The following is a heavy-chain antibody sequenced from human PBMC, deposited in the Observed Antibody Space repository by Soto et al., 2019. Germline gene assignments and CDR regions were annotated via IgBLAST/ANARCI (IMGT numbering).Heavy chain of an antibody. Sequence: ASVKVSCKASGYTFTGYYMHWVRQAPGQGLEWMGWINPNSGGTNYAQKFQGWVTMTRDTSISTAYMELSRLRSDDTAVYYCAIDGSLNYHILAGYYGLYCYYGMNVWGKGTTGTVSS. CDR2: INPNSGGT. V-gene: IGHV1-2*04. J-gene: IGHJ6*04. D-gene: IGHD3-9*01. CDR3: AIDGSLNYHILAGYYGLYCYYGMNV. CDR1: GYTFTGYY.